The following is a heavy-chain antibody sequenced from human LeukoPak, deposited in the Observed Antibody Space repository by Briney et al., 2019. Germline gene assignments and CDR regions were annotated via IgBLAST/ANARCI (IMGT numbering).Heavy chain of an antibody. Sequence: GGSLRLSCAASGFTFSNYAMHWVRQAPAKGLEWVAVISYDGSNKYYADSVKGRFTISRDNSKNTLYLQMNSLRAEDTAVYYCFFPGITGKVYWGQGTLVTVSS. CDR2: ISYDGSNK. CDR3: FFPGITGKVY. D-gene: IGHD1-20*01. CDR1: GFTFSNYA. J-gene: IGHJ4*02. V-gene: IGHV3-30-3*01.